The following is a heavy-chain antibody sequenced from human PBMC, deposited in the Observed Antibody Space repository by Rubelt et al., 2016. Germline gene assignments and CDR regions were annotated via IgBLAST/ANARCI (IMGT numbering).Heavy chain of an antibody. J-gene: IGHJ4*02. CDR3: ARGLYGDYDY. D-gene: IGHD4-17*01. V-gene: IGHV3-11*05. Sequence: KGRFTISRDNAKNSLYLQMNSLRAEDTAVYYCARGLYGDYDYWGQGTLVTVSS.